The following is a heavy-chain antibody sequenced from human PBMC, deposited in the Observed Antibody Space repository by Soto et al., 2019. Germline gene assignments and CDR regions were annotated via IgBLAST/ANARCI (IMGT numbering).Heavy chain of an antibody. Sequence: EVQLVESGGGLVQPGGSLRLSCAASGFTFSRYSMNWVRQAPGKGLAWVSYYADSVKGRFTISRDKAKNSLYLQMNSLRDEDTAVYYCARVGGLYYYGMDVWGQGTTVTVSS. CDR1: GFTFSRYS. V-gene: IGHV3-48*02. CDR3: ARVGGLYYYGMDV. D-gene: IGHD3-16*01. J-gene: IGHJ6*02.